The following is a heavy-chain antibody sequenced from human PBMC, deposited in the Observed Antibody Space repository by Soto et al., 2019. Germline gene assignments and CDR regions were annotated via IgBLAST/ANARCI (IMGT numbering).Heavy chain of an antibody. J-gene: IGHJ6*02. CDR3: ARSPSYCTNGVCPLYYYYYGMDA. CDR2: ISAYNGNT. V-gene: IGHV1-18*01. Sequence: ASVKVSCKASGYTFTSYGISWVRQAPGQGLEWMGWISAYNGNTNYAQKLQDRVTMTTDTSTSTAYMELRSLRSDDTAVYYCARSPSYCTNGVCPLYYYYYGMDAWGQGTTVTVSS. D-gene: IGHD2-8*01. CDR1: GYTFTSYG.